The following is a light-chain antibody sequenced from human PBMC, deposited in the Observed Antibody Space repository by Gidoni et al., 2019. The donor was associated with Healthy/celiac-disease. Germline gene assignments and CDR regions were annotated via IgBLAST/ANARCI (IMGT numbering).Light chain of an antibody. CDR2: AAS. CDR1: QGSSSW. J-gene: IGKJ5*01. Sequence: DIQMTQSPSSVSASVGDRVTITCRASQGSSSWLAWYQQKPGKAPKLLIYAASSWQSGVPSRFSGSGSGTDFTLTISSLQPEDFATYYCQQANSFPITFXXXTRLEIK. V-gene: IGKV1D-12*01. CDR3: QQANSFPIT.